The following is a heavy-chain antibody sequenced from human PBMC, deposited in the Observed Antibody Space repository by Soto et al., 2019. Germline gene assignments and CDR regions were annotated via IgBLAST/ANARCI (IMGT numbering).Heavy chain of an antibody. D-gene: IGHD3-22*01. CDR2: IIPIFGTA. J-gene: IGHJ4*02. CDR1: GGTFSSYA. V-gene: IGHV1-69*12. CDR3: GVLIVVVTPRGVDY. Sequence: QVQLVQSGDEVKKPGSSVKVSCKASGGTFSSYAISWVRQAPGQGLEWMGGIIPIFGTANYAQKFQCRVTITADESTSTAYMELGSLRSEDTAVYYCGVLIVVVTPRGVDYWGQGSLFTVSS.